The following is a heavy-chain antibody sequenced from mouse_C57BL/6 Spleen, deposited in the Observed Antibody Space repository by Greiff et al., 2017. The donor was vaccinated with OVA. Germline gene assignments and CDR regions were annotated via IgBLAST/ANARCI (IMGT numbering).Heavy chain of an antibody. CDR2: IWSGGST. CDR1: GFSLTSYG. J-gene: IGHJ4*01. CDR3: ARGMTRRAMDY. Sequence: QVQLQQSGPGLVQPSQSLSLTCTVSGFSLTSYGVHWVRQSPGKGLEWLGVIWSGGSTDYNAAFISRLSISKDNSKSQVFFKMNSLQADDTAIDYCARGMTRRAMDYWGQGTSVTVSS. D-gene: IGHD1-2*01. V-gene: IGHV2-2*01.